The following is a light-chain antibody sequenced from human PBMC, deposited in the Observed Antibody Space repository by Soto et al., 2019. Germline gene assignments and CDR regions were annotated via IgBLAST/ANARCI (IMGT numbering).Light chain of an antibody. CDR2: EDN. V-gene: IGLV1-47*01. CDR1: SSSIGSYS. J-gene: IGLJ2*01. Sequence: QSVLTQPPSASGAPGQRVTISCSGSSSSIGSYSVYWYQQLPGTAPKLLIYEDNQRPSGVPDRFSGSKSDTSASLAISGLPSRDEADYYCASWDDSLSVIFGGGTKLTVL. CDR3: ASWDDSLSVI.